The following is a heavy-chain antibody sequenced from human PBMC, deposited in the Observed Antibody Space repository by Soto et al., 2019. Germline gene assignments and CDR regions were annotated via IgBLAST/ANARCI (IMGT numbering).Heavy chain of an antibody. CDR3: AREVQVHSPAFVY. J-gene: IGHJ4*02. CDR2: ISPMFGAA. CDR1: GGTFNTYA. D-gene: IGHD2-15*01. V-gene: IGHV1-69*19. Sequence: QVQLVQSGAEMKKPGSSVKVSCQSSGGTFNTYAMNWVRQAPGQGPEWMGDISPMFGAANYAPKFQGRVTITVDESTVTSYMQWRSVTSEDTALYFCAREVQVHSPAFVYWGQGNLVTVSS.